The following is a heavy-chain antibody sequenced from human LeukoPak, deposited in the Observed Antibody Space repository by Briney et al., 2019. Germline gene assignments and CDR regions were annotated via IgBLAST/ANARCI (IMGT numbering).Heavy chain of an antibody. CDR2: ISSSGSTI. Sequence: GGSLRLSCAASGFTFSDYYMSWIRQAPGKGLEWVSYISSSGSTIYYADSVKGRFTISRDNAKNSLYLQMNSLRAEDTAVYYCARSSCWYDVYCYGMDVWGQGTTVTVSS. D-gene: IGHD6-13*01. CDR3: ARSSCWYDVYCYGMDV. V-gene: IGHV3-11*01. CDR1: GFTFSDYY. J-gene: IGHJ6*02.